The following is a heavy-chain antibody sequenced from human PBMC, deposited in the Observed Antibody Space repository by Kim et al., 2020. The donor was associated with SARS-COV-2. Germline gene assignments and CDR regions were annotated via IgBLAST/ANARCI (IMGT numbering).Heavy chain of an antibody. CDR2: ISYDGSNK. D-gene: IGHD3-9*01. J-gene: IGHJ6*02. CDR3: ARAAILRYFDWLPPVDYYYGMDV. CDR1: GFTFSSYA. Sequence: GGSLRLSCAASGFTFSSYAMHWVRQAPGKGLEWVAVISYDGSNKYYADSVKGRFTISRDNSKNTLYLQMNSLRAEDTAVYYCARAAILRYFDWLPPVDYYYGMDVWGQGTTVTVSS. V-gene: IGHV3-30*04.